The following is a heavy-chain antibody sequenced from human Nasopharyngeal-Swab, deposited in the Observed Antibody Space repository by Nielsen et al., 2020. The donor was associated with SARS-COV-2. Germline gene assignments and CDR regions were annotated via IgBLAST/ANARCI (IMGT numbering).Heavy chain of an antibody. CDR1: GGSISSYY. D-gene: IGHD3-10*01. CDR2: FYSSGSTTY. CDR3: ARVGRNGLYYFDY. J-gene: IGHJ4*02. V-gene: IGHV4-4*07. Sequence: SETLSLTCTVSGGSISSYYWSWIRQPAGKGLEWIGRFYSSGSTTYSYNPSLKSRVTMSVDTSKNQFSLRLTSKSAADTAVYYCARVGRNGLYYFDYWGQGTLVTVSS.